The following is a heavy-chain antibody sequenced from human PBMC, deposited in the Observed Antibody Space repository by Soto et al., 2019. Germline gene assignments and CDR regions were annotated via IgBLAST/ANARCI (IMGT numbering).Heavy chain of an antibody. CDR3: ARAVGGSDY. Sequence: SETLSLTCTVSGGSISSYYWSWIRQPPGKGLEWIGYIYYSGSTNYNPSLKSRVTISVDTSKNQFSLKLSSVTAADTAVYYCARAVGGSDYWGQGTLVTVSS. CDR1: GGSISSYY. V-gene: IGHV4-59*01. J-gene: IGHJ4*02. D-gene: IGHD3-10*01. CDR2: IYYSGST.